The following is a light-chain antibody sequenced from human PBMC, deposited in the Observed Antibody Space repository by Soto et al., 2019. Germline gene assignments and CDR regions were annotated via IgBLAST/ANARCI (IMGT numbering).Light chain of an antibody. CDR3: QQYYEAPQT. CDR1: QSILYSSNTKNY. CDR2: WAS. J-gene: IGKJ1*01. V-gene: IGKV4-1*01. Sequence: DIVMTQSPDSLAVSLGERATINCKSSQSILYSSNTKNYLAWYQQKPGQPPKLLIYWASTRESGVPDRFSGSGSGTDFTLTISSLQAGDVAVYYCQQYYEAPQTFGQGTKVEIK.